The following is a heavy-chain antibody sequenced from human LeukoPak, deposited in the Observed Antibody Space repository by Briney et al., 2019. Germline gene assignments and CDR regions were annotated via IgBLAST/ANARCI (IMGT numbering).Heavy chain of an antibody. CDR1: GYTFTGYF. V-gene: IGHV1-2*02. D-gene: IGHD5-18*01. CDR2: INPNSGGT. J-gene: IGHJ4*02. CDR3: ARDPGYSSPRGDY. Sequence: GASVKVSCKAYGYTFTGYFMHWVRQAPGQGLEWMGWINPNSGGTHYAQKFQGRVTMTRDTSISTAYMELSRLRSDDTAAYYCARDPGYSSPRGDYWGQGTLVTVSS.